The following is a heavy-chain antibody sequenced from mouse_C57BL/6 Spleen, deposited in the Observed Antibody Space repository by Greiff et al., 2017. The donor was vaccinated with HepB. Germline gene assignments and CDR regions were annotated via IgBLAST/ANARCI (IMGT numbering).Heavy chain of an antibody. D-gene: IGHD2-3*01. Sequence: QVHVKQPGAELVKPGASVKLSCKASGYTFTSYWMHWVKQRPGQGLEWIGMIHPNSGSTNYNEKFKSKATLTVDKSSSTAYMQLSSLTSEDSAVYYCARGDDGYSSYYAMDYWGQGTSVTVSS. CDR1: GYTFTSYW. CDR2: IHPNSGST. J-gene: IGHJ4*01. V-gene: IGHV1-64*01. CDR3: ARGDDGYSSYYAMDY.